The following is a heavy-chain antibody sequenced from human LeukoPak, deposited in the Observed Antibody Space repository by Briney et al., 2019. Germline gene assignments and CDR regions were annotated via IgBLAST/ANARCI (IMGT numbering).Heavy chain of an antibody. D-gene: IGHD3-10*02. CDR3: ATMSLVTGAFDI. V-gene: IGHV3-30*02. Sequence: GGSLRLSCAASGVTFSDYSMRWVRQAPGTGLEWVAFIRYDGADKYYADSVKGRFAVSRDNSKNTMYLQMHSLRAEDTAVYYCATMSLVTGAFDIWGQGTMVTVSS. J-gene: IGHJ3*02. CDR1: GVTFSDYS. CDR2: IRYDGADK.